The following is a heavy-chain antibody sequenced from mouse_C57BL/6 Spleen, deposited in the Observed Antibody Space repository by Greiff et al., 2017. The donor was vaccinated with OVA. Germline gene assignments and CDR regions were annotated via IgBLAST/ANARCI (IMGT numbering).Heavy chain of an antibody. CDR3: ARDCPGYWYFDV. Sequence: EVQLQQSGPELVKPGASVKISCKASGYSFTGYYMNWVKQSPEKSLEWIGEINPSTGGTTYNQKFKAKATLTVDKSSSTAYMQLKSLTSEDSAVYYCARDCPGYWYFDVWGTGTTVTVSS. D-gene: IGHD4-1*01. V-gene: IGHV1-42*01. CDR2: INPSTGGT. J-gene: IGHJ1*03. CDR1: GYSFTGYY.